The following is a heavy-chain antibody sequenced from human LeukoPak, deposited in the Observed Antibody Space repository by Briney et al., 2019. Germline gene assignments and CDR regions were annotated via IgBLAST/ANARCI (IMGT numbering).Heavy chain of an antibody. J-gene: IGHJ5*02. CDR3: ARGASSSWYGNNWFDP. D-gene: IGHD6-13*01. CDR1: GGSISSYY. Sequence: SETLSLTCTVSGGSISSYYWSWIRQPPGKGLEWIGYIYYSGSTNYNPSLKSRVTISVDTSKNQFSLKPSSVTAADTAVYYCARGASSSWYGNNWFDPWGQGTLVTVSS. V-gene: IGHV4-59*01. CDR2: IYYSGST.